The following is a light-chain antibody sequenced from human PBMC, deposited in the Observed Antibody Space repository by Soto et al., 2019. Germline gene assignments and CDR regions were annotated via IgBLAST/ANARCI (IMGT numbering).Light chain of an antibody. V-gene: IGLV2-18*02. CDR3: CSYAGTYTYVTYV. Sequence: QSALTQPPSVSGSPGQSVTISCTGTSSDVGSYNRLSWYQQPPGTAPKLIMYEVNTRPSGVPDRFSGSKSGNTASLTISGLQAEDEADYYCCSYAGTYTYVTYVFGTGTKLTVL. J-gene: IGLJ1*01. CDR2: EVN. CDR1: SSDVGSYNR.